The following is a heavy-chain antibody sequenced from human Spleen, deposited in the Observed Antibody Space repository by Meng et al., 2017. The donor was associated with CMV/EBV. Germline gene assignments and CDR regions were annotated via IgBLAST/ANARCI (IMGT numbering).Heavy chain of an antibody. D-gene: IGHD5-12*01. V-gene: IGHV3-30-3*01. J-gene: IGHJ3*02. Sequence: GGSLRLSCAASGFTFSSYAMHWVRQAPGKGLEWVAVISYDGSNKYYADSVKGRFTISRDNSKNTLYLQMNSLRAEDTAVYYCARDKLKYSPISDAFDIWGQGTMVTVSS. CDR1: GFTFSSYA. CDR3: ARDKLKYSPISDAFDI. CDR2: ISYDGSNK.